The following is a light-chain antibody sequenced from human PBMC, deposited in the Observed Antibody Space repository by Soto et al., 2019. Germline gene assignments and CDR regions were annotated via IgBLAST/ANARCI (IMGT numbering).Light chain of an antibody. CDR3: QQYNNWPRT. Sequence: ERVMTQSAATLSVSTGERATLSCRASQSVSSNLAWYQQKPGQAPRLLIYGASTRATGIPARFSGSGPGTEFTLSISSLQSEDFSVYYCQQYNNWPRTFGQGTKVEIK. V-gene: IGKV3-15*01. CDR2: GAS. J-gene: IGKJ1*01. CDR1: QSVSSN.